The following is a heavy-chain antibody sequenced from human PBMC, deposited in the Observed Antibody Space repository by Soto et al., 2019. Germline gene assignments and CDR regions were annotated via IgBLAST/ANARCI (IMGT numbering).Heavy chain of an antibody. Sequence: GGSLRLSCAASGFTFSSYAMNWVRQAPGKGLEWVSAISGSGGSTYYADSVKGRFTISRDNSKNTLYLQMNSLRAEDTAVYYCAKAPYYDFWSGYSYYFDYWGQGTLVTVSS. V-gene: IGHV3-23*01. CDR3: AKAPYYDFWSGYSYYFDY. CDR1: GFTFSSYA. CDR2: ISGSGGST. D-gene: IGHD3-3*01. J-gene: IGHJ4*02.